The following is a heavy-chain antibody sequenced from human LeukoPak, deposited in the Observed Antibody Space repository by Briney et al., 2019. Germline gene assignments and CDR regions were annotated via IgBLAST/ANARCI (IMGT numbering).Heavy chain of an antibody. CDR1: GLTFSNAW. V-gene: IGHV3-23*01. Sequence: GGSLRLSCAASGLTFSNAWMSWVRQAPGKGLEWVSAISGSGGTTYYADSVKGRFTLSRDRSKNTLYLQMNSLRAEDTAVYYCAKDMKVAAGPFEYWGKEPRVFVPS. D-gene: IGHD6-13*01. CDR2: ISGSGGTT. CDR3: AKDMKVAAGPFEY. J-gene: IGHJ4*02.